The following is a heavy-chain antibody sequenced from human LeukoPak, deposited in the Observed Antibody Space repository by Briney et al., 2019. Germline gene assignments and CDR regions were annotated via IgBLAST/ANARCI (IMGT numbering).Heavy chain of an antibody. CDR3: ARPSINNWYYFDH. CDR1: GYTFTNYY. D-gene: IGHD1-1*01. Sequence: ASVKVSCKASGYTFTNYYVHWVRQAPGQGLEWVGIINPSDGTTIYAQKFQGRVTMTRDTSTNTVYMELSSLRSEDTAVYYCARPSINNWYYFDHWGQGILVTVSS. J-gene: IGHJ4*02. V-gene: IGHV1-46*01. CDR2: INPSDGTT.